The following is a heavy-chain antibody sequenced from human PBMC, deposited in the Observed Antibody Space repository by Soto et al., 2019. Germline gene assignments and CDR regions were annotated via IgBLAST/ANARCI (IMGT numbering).Heavy chain of an antibody. D-gene: IGHD3-22*01. CDR1: GFTFSSHA. J-gene: IGHJ4*02. Sequence: GGSLRLSCATPGFTFSSHALSWVPPAPGKGLEWVSAISGSGVSTYYADSVKGRFTISRDNSKNTLYLQMNSLRAEDTAVYYCAKSPGMYYYDSSGYYHYDYWGQGTLVTVSS. CDR2: ISGSGVST. CDR3: AKSPGMYYYDSSGYYHYDY. V-gene: IGHV3-23*01.